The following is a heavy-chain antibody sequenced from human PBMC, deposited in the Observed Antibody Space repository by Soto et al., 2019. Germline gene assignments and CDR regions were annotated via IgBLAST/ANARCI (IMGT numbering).Heavy chain of an antibody. D-gene: IGHD3-22*01. CDR3: ARELTMIVDN. CDR1: GYTFTSYD. V-gene: IGHV1-8*01. Sequence: QVQLVQSGADVKKPGASVKVSCKASGYTFTSYDVNWVRQATGQGLEWMGWMNPNSGNTGYAQKFQDRVTMTRNTSISTAYMELSGLRSEDTAVYSCARELTMIVDNWGQGTLVAVSS. J-gene: IGHJ4*02. CDR2: MNPNSGNT.